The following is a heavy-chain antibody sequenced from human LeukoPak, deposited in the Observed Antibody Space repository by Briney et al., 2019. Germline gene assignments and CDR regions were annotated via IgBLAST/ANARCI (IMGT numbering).Heavy chain of an antibody. V-gene: IGHV3-30-3*01. D-gene: IGHD3-10*01. Sequence: GRSLRLSCAASGFIFSSYSMHWVRQAPGKGLEWVAVISYDGSNKYYTDSVKGRFTISRDNSKNTLYLQMNSLRAEDTAVYYCAKDLRYFGSGSYYQFDYWGQGTLVTVSS. J-gene: IGHJ4*02. CDR3: AKDLRYFGSGSYYQFDY. CDR2: ISYDGSNK. CDR1: GFIFSSYS.